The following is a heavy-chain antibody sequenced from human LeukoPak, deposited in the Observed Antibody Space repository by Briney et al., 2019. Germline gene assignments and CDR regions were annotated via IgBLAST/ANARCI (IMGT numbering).Heavy chain of an antibody. Sequence: PGGSLRLSCAASGFTFSSYWMHWVRPAPRKGLGWVSRIISDGSSTRYADSVKGRFTISRDTAENTLYLEMNSPRAEDTPVYYCARYDYDFWRLDYWGQGTLVTVSS. CDR3: ARYDYDFWRLDY. V-gene: IGHV3-74*01. CDR2: IISDGSST. D-gene: IGHD3-3*01. J-gene: IGHJ4*02. CDR1: GFTFSSYW.